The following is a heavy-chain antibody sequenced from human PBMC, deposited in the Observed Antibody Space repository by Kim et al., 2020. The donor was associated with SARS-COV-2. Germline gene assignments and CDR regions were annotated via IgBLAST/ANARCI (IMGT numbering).Heavy chain of an antibody. Sequence: GGSLRLSCAASGFTFNDYAMHWVRQAPGKGLEWVSGISWNSGSIGYADSVKGRFTISRDNAKNSLYLQMNSLRAEDTALYYCAKAHDYGGNDYYYGMDVWGQGTTVTVSS. V-gene: IGHV3-9*01. J-gene: IGHJ6*02. D-gene: IGHD4-17*01. CDR1: GFTFNDYA. CDR2: ISWNSGSI. CDR3: AKAHDYGGNDYYYGMDV.